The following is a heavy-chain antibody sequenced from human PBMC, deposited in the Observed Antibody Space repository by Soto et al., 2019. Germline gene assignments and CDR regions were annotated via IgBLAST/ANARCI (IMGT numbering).Heavy chain of an antibody. CDR3: ARDHCSGGSCYPGTYGMDV. Sequence: PSETLSLTCAVYGGSFSGYYWSWIRQPPGKGLEWIGEINHSGSTNYNPSLKSRVTISVDTSKNQFSLKLSSVTAADTAVYYCARDHCSGGSCYPGTYGMDVWGQGTTVTVSS. D-gene: IGHD2-15*01. CDR1: GGSFSGYY. CDR2: INHSGST. V-gene: IGHV4-34*01. J-gene: IGHJ6*02.